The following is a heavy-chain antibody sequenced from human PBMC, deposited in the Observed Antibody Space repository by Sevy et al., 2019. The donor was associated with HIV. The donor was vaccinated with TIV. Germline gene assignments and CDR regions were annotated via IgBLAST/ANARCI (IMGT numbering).Heavy chain of an antibody. V-gene: IGHV3-48*02. CDR1: GFTFSSYS. CDR2: ISSSSTI. J-gene: IGHJ4*02. D-gene: IGHD5-18*01. Sequence: GGSLRLSCAASGFTFSSYSMNWVRQAPGKGLEWVSYISSSSTIYYADSVKGRFTISRDNAKNSLYLQMNSLRDEDTAVYYCAREGGVGIQLWFDYWGQGTLVTVSS. CDR3: AREGGVGIQLWFDY.